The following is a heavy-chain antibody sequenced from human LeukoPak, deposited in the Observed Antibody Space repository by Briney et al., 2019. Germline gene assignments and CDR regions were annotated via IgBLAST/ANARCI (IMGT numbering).Heavy chain of an antibody. Sequence: GGSLRLSCAASGFIFEDYGMSWVRQVPGKGLEWVSGINWKGGNIAYADSVKGRFTISRDNAKNSLYLQMNSLRAEDTALYYCAKDTMVRGVSSFDYWGQGTLVTVSS. CDR2: INWKGGNI. V-gene: IGHV3-20*04. CDR3: AKDTMVRGVSSFDY. J-gene: IGHJ4*02. CDR1: GFIFEDYG. D-gene: IGHD3-10*01.